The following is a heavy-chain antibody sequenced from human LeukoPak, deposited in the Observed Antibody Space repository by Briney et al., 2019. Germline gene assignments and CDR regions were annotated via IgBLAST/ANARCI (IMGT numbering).Heavy chain of an antibody. J-gene: IGHJ4*02. D-gene: IGHD2/OR15-2a*01. V-gene: IGHV3-21*01. Sequence: PGGSLRLSCAASGFTFSTYSMNWVRQAPGKGLEWVSSISSGSGHMYYADSVKGRFTISRDNAKNSLYLQMNSLSAEDTAVYYCARPLSQNQNFDNWGQGTLVTVSS. CDR1: GFTFSTYS. CDR2: ISSGSGHM. CDR3: ARPLSQNQNFDN.